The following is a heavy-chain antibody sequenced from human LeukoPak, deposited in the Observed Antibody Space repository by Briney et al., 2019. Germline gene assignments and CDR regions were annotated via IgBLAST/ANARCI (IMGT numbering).Heavy chain of an antibody. D-gene: IGHD5-24*01. CDR3: ARGPREMAPYGMDV. CDR2: IYYSGST. CDR1: GGSISSGGYY. J-gene: IGHJ6*02. V-gene: IGHV4-31*03. Sequence: SETLSLTCTVSGGSISSGGYYWSWSRQHPGKGLEWIGYIYYSGSTYYNPSLKSRVTISVDTSKNQFSLKLSSVTAADTAVYYCARGPREMAPYGMDVWGQGTTVTVSS.